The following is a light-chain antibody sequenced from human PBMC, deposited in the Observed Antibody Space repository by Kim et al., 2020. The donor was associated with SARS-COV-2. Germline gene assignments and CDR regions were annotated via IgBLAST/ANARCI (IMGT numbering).Light chain of an antibody. Sequence: EIVTTQSPATLSVSPGERATLSCRASQSVRSSLCWYQQKPAQAPTLLLYDASIRATGVPARLTGSVSGTECTLTISSLQSEDFAVYFCQPYYSWSAVTFGGGTKVGIK. CDR3: QPYYSWSAVT. CDR1: QSVRSS. CDR2: DAS. V-gene: IGKV3D-15*01. J-gene: IGKJ4*01.